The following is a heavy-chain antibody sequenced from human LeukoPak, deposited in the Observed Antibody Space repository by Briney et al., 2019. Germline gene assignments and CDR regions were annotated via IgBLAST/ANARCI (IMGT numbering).Heavy chain of an antibody. CDR1: GGTFSSYA. CDR2: IIPIFGTA. J-gene: IGHJ6*03. V-gene: IGHV1-69*05. Sequence: ASVKVSCKASGGTFSSYAISWVRQAPGQGLEWMGGIIPIFGTANYAQKFQGRVTITTDESTSPAYMELSSLRSEDTAVYYCARGRYDSSGYYFYYYYYMDVWGKGTTVTVSS. D-gene: IGHD3-22*01. CDR3: ARGRYDSSGYYFYYYYYMDV.